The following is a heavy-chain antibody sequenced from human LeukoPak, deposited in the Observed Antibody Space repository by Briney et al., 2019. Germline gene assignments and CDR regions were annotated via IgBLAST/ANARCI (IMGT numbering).Heavy chain of an antibody. D-gene: IGHD1-26*01. CDR2: IYHSGST. CDR1: GGSISSGGYS. J-gene: IGHJ3*02. V-gene: IGHV4-30-2*01. Sequence: SETLSLTCAVSGGSISSGGYSWSWIRQPPGKGLEWIGYIYHSGSTYYNPSLKSRVTISVDRSKNQFSLKLGSVTAADTAVYYCARNRGELRAFDIWGQGTMVTVSS. CDR3: ARNRGELRAFDI.